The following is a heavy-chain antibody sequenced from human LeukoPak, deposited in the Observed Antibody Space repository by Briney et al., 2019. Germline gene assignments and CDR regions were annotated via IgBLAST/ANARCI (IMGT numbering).Heavy chain of an antibody. V-gene: IGHV4-39*07. CDR2: IYYSGST. J-gene: IGHJ6*03. Sequence: PSETLSLTCTVSGGSISGTSYYWGWIRQPPGKGLEWIGSIYYSGSTYYNPSLKSRVTISVDTSKNQFSLKLSSVTAADTAVYYCARVNPYYYYMDVWGKGTTVTVSS. CDR1: GGSISGTSYY. CDR3: ARVNPYYYYMDV.